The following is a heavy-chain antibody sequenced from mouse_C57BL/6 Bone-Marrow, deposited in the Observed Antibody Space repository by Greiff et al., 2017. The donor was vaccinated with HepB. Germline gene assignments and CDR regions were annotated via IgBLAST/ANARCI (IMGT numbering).Heavy chain of an antibody. CDR1: GYTFTSYG. D-gene: IGHD1-1*01. J-gene: IGHJ3*01. Sequence: VQLKESGAELARPGASVKLSCKASGYTFTSYGISWVKQRTGQGLEWIGEIYPRSGNTYYNEKFKGKAALTADKSSSTAYMELRSLTSEDSAVYFYARCYCGSVWFAYWGQGTLVTVSA. V-gene: IGHV1-81*01. CDR3: ARCYCGSVWFAY. CDR2: IYPRSGNT.